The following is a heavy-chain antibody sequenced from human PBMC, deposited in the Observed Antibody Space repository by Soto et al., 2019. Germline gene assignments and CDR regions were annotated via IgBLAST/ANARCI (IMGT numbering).Heavy chain of an antibody. D-gene: IGHD5-12*01. V-gene: IGHV4-31*03. CDR3: AREVSSGYGGDWFDP. Sequence: SETLSLTCTVSGGSISSGGYYWSWIRQHPGKGLEWIGYIYYSGSTYYNPSLKSRVTISVDTSKNQFSLRLSSVTAADTAVYYCAREVSSGYGGDWFDPWGQGTLVTVSS. CDR2: IYYSGST. J-gene: IGHJ5*02. CDR1: GGSISSGGYY.